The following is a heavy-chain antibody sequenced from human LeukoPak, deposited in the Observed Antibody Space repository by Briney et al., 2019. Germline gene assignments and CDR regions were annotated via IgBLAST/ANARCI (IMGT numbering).Heavy chain of an antibody. CDR3: ARFRIVGAGAFDY. D-gene: IGHD1-26*01. CDR2: INHSGST. J-gene: IGHJ4*02. V-gene: IGHV4-34*01. Sequence: GSLRLSCAASGFTFSDYYMSWIRQPPGKGLEWIGEINHSGSTNYNPSLKSRVTISVDTSKNQFSLKLSSVTAADTAVYYCARFRIVGAGAFDYWGQGTLVTVSS. CDR1: GFTFSDYY.